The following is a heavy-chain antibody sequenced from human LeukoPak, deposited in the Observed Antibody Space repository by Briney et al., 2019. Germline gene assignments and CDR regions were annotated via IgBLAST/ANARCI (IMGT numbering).Heavy chain of an antibody. CDR3: ARDRIRGYSGYPAFYFDY. Sequence: RASVKVSCKASGYTFTGYYIHWIRQAPGQGLEWMGWINPNSGGTEYAQKFQGRVTMTRDTSISTAYMELGRLRSDDTAVYYCARDRIRGYSGYPAFYFDYWGQGTLVTVSS. CDR1: GYTFTGYY. J-gene: IGHJ4*02. CDR2: INPNSGGT. D-gene: IGHD5-12*01. V-gene: IGHV1-2*02.